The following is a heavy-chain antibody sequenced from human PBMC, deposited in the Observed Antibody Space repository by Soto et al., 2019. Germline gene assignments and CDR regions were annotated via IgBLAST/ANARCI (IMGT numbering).Heavy chain of an antibody. Sequence: SEILSLTCTVSGGSISSGSSYWGWIRQPPGKGLEWIGYIYYSGSTYYNPSLKSRVTISVDTSKNQFSLKLSSVTAADTAVYYCARALYYTCDYWGQGTLVTVSS. V-gene: IGHV4-30-4*08. D-gene: IGHD3-3*01. CDR2: IYYSGST. CDR3: ARALYYTCDY. CDR1: GGSISSGSSY. J-gene: IGHJ4*02.